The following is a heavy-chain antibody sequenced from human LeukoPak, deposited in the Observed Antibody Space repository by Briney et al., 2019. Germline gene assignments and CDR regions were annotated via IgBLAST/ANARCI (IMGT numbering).Heavy chain of an antibody. CDR3: ARGPHFDY. Sequence: SETLSLTCTVPGGSISSYYWSWIRQPPGKGLEWIGFVYSSGSTNYNPSLKSRVTISVDTSKNQFSLKLNSVTAADTAVYYCARGPHFDYWGQGTLVTGSS. V-gene: IGHV4-59*01. CDR1: GGSISSYY. CDR2: VYSSGST. J-gene: IGHJ4*02.